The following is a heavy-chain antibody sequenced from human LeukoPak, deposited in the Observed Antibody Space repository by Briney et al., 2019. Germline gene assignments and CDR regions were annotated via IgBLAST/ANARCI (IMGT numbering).Heavy chain of an antibody. CDR2: IIPIFGTA. V-gene: IGHV1-69*13. CDR1: GGTFSSYA. CDR3: ARSRTSIAAAGTGDRFDP. Sequence: SVKVSCKASGGTFSSYAISWVRQAPGQGLEWMGGIIPIFGTANYAQKFQGRVTITADESTSTAYMELSSLRSEDTAVYYCARSRTSIAAAGTGDRFDPWGQGTLVTVSS. J-gene: IGHJ5*02. D-gene: IGHD6-13*01.